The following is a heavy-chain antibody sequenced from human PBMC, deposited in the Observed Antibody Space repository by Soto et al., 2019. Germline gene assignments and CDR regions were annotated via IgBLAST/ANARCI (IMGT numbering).Heavy chain of an antibody. CDR2: ISAYNGNT. J-gene: IGHJ4*02. CDR1: GYTFISYG. V-gene: IGHV1-18*04. Sequence: ASVKVSCKASGYTFISYGISWVRQAPGQGLEWMGWISAYNGNTSYAQKLQGRVTMTTNTSTSTAYMELRSLRSDDTAVYYCARAPVNYNDSSGYYETYDYWGQGALVTVSS. D-gene: IGHD3-22*01. CDR3: ARAPVNYNDSSGYYETYDY.